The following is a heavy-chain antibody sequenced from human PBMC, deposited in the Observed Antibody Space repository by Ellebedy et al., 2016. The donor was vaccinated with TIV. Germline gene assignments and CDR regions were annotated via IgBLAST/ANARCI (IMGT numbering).Heavy chain of an antibody. D-gene: IGHD3-22*01. CDR1: GYTFTSYY. J-gene: IGHJ3*02. V-gene: IGHV1-46*04. CDR3: AKARGYYESSGYSGRTDAFDI. CDR2: INPSGGST. Sequence: AASVKVSCKASGYTFTSYYMHWVRQAPGQGLEWMGIINPSGGSTSYAQKLQGRVTMTRDTSTSTVYMELSSLRSEDTAVYYCAKARGYYESSGYSGRTDAFDIWGQGTMVTVSS.